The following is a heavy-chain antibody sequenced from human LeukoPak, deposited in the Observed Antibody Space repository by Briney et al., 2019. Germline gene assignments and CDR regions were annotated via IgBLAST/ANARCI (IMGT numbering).Heavy chain of an antibody. Sequence: GSLLPSCASAGFTFSGYWMAWGRQAPGRGVEWVAHIKQDGSEKNDVDPEKGRFTISRDNAKNSVYLQMDTLRAEYTAVYYCARDDYLGYWGQGTLVTVSS. CDR2: IKQDGSEK. CDR3: ARDDYLGY. J-gene: IGHJ4*02. D-gene: IGHD3-16*01. V-gene: IGHV3-7*05. CDR1: GFTFSGYW.